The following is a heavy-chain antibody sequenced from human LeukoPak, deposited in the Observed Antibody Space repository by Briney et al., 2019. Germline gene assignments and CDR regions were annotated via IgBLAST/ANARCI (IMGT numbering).Heavy chain of an antibody. Sequence: SETLSLTCAVYGGSFSGYYWRWIRQPPGKGRGGIGEINHSGSTNYNPSLKSRVTISVDTSKNQFSLKLSSVTAADTAVYYCASSSGYCSSTSCYPSYYFDYWGQGTLVTVSS. V-gene: IGHV4-34*01. CDR3: ASSSGYCSSTSCYPSYYFDY. CDR2: INHSGST. D-gene: IGHD2-2*01. J-gene: IGHJ4*02. CDR1: GGSFSGYY.